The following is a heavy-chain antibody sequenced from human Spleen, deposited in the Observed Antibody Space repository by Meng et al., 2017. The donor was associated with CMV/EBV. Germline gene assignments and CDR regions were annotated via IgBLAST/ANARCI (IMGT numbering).Heavy chain of an antibody. V-gene: IGHV1-18*01. Sequence: ASVKVSCKASGSIFSDQYIHWVRQARGQGLEWMGWISTYNGNTNYAQKLQGRVTMTADTSTTTAYMELRSLRSDDTAVYYCARDHIRLQWFGAYGMDLWGQGTTVTVS. J-gene: IGHJ6*02. CDR3: ARDHIRLQWFGAYGMDL. D-gene: IGHD3-10*01. CDR1: GSIFSDQY. CDR2: ISTYNGNT.